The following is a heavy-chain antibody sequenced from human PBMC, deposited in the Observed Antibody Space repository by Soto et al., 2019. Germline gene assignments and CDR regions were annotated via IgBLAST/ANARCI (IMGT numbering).Heavy chain of an antibody. CDR3: ARDRRLITMVRGVSLWFDP. CDR1: GGSFSGYY. V-gene: IGHV4-34*01. CDR2: INHSGST. J-gene: IGHJ5*02. Sequence: PSETLSLTSAVYGGSFSGYYWTWIRQHPGTGLEWIGEINHSGSTNYNPSLKSRVTISVDTSKNQFSLKLSSVTAADTAVYYCARDRRLITMVRGVSLWFDPWGQGTLVTVSS. D-gene: IGHD3-10*01.